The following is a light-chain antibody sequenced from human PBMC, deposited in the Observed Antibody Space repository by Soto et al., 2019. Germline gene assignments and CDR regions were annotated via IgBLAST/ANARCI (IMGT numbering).Light chain of an antibody. Sequence: EIVMTQSPLSLPVTPGEPASISCRSSQSLLHSNGYNFLNWYLQKPGQSPQLLVFLGSNRASGVPDRCSGSGSCTDFTLKISRVEAEDVGVYYCMQALQTWTFGQGTKVEIK. CDR2: LGS. CDR3: MQALQTWT. J-gene: IGKJ1*01. CDR1: QSLLHSNGYNF. V-gene: IGKV2-28*01.